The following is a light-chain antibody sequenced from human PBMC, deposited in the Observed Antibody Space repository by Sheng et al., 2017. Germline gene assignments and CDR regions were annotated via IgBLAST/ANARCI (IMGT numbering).Light chain of an antibody. V-gene: IGLV1-40*01. CDR3: QSFHSRLGEWV. CDR2: DDK. J-gene: IGLJ3*02. Sequence: QSVLTQPPSVSGAPGQKVIISCTGKTSETESHFPVHWYQQFPGTAPKLLIYDDKNRPSGVPERFSGSRSGSSASLVITGLQADDEAEYFCQSFHSRLGEWVFGGGTKLTVL. CDR1: TSETESHFP.